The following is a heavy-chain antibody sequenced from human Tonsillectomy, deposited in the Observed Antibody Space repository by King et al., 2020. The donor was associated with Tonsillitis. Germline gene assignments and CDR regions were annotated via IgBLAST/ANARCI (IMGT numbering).Heavy chain of an antibody. CDR1: GFTFSSYD. V-gene: IGHV3-21*03. Sequence: VQLVESGGGLVKPGGSLRLSCAASGFTFSSYDLNWVRRAPGKGLEWVSSIDSSSSHIYYADSVKGRFTISGDNAKNSLYLQMNSLGGEDTAVYYCARYGGGSFDYWGQGTLVTVSS. D-gene: IGHD3-10*01. CDR2: IDSSSSHI. CDR3: ARYGGGSFDY. J-gene: IGHJ4*02.